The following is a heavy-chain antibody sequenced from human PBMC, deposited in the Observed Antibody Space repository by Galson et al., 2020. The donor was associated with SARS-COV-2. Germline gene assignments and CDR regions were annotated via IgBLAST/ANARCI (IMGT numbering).Heavy chain of an antibody. V-gene: IGHV3-74*01. CDR2: INSDGSSR. D-gene: IGHD3-22*01. CDR3: AKEYYYDSSGPLDAFDI. CDR1: GFTFSSYW. Sequence: GGSLRLSCAASGFTFSSYWMHWVRQAPGKGLVWVSRINSDGSSRSYADSVKGRFTIPRDNAKNTLTLQMNSLRAEDTAMYYCAKEYYYDSSGPLDAFDIWGQGTMVTVSS. J-gene: IGHJ3*02.